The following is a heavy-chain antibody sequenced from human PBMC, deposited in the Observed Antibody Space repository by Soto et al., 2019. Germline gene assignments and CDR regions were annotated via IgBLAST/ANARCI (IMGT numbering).Heavy chain of an antibody. CDR2: INHSGDT. V-gene: IGHV4-34*01. J-gene: IGHJ4*02. Sequence: SETLSLTCAGSGVSLRGDYWAWIRQSPGKGLQWIGDINHSGDTNYDPSLKSRVTISLDTSKSQFSLRLTSVTAADSAMYYCTRRGGWSPPSADWGPGTLVT. CDR3: TRRGGWSPPSAD. D-gene: IGHD6-19*01. CDR1: GVSLRGDY.